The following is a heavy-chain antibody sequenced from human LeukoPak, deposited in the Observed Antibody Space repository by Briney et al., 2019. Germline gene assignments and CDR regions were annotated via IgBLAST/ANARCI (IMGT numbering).Heavy chain of an antibody. CDR1: GGSIRGYH. CDR3: ARTMSEESTDY. J-gene: IGHJ4*02. Sequence: PSETVSLTCTDFGGSIRGYHWSWIRQPPGKELEWIAYISDRGSAKYNPSLQSRVTISVDTSKNEFSLKVSSVTAADTAVYYCARTMSEESTDYWGQGTLVTISS. CDR2: ISDRGSA. V-gene: IGHV4-59*08. D-gene: IGHD3-10*02.